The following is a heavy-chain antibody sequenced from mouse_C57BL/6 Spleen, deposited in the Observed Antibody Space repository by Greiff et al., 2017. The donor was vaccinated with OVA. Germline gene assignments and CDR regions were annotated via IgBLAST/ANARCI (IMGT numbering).Heavy chain of an antibody. D-gene: IGHD2-1*01. Sequence: VQLQQPGAELVRPGSSVKLSCKASGYTFTSYWMDWVKQRPGQGLEWIGNIYPSDSETHYNQKFKDKATLTVDKSSSTAYMQLSSLTSEDSAVYYCARRVYYGNFVDYWGQGTTLTVSS. V-gene: IGHV1-61*01. CDR2: IYPSDSET. CDR3: ARRVYYGNFVDY. CDR1: GYTFTSYW. J-gene: IGHJ2*01.